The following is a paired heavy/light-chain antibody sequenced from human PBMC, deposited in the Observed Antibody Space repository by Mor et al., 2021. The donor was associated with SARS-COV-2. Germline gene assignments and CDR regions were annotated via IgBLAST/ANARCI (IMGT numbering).Light chain of an antibody. CDR3: QQHYAIPFT. CDR1: QNVLYSSNNNNY. Sequence: DIVMTQSPDSLAVSLGERATINCKSSQNVLYSSNNNNYLAWYQQKPGKPPKLLIYWASTRESGVPDRFSGSGSGTDFTLTISSLQAEDVAIYYCQQHYAIPFTFGGGTKVEIK. V-gene: IGKV4-1*01. CDR2: WAS. J-gene: IGKJ4*01.
Heavy chain of an antibody. Sequence: EVQLVESGGGLVQPGGSLRLSCAASGFKFNNYWMHWVRQAPGKELVWVSRINGDGSSTNYADSVKGRFTISRDNARNTLYLQMNSLRVEDTADYYCATPFGGRPNNLDYWGQGTLVTVSS. D-gene: IGHD1-26*01. J-gene: IGHJ4*02. V-gene: IGHV3-74*01. CDR2: INGDGSST. CDR3: ATPFGGRPNNLDY. CDR1: GFKFNNYW.